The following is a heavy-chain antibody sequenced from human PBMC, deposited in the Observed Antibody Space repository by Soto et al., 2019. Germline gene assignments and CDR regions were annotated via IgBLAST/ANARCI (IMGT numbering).Heavy chain of an antibody. D-gene: IGHD6-13*01. CDR3: ARSNAAYRCSVGYYDFMAV. CDR2: TYYRSKWYN. Sequence: SQTLSLTCASSGDSVSSNTVVWSWIRQSPSRGLEWLGMTYYRSKWYNDYAVSVKSRVTINPDTTKNQFSLQLNSVTPEDTAVYFCARSNAAYRCSVGYYDFMAVPSKG. CDR1: GDSVSSNTVV. V-gene: IGHV6-1*01. J-gene: IGHJ6*03.